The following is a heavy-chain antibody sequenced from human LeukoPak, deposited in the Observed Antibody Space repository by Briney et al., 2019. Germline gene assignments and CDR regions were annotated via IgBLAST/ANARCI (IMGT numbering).Heavy chain of an antibody. CDR3: ARRRYYGSGIDY. V-gene: IGHV4-39*01. CDR1: GGSISSSSYY. Sequence: SETLSLTCTVSGGSISSSSYYWGWIRQPPGKGLEWIGSIYYSGSTYYNPSLKSRVTISVDTSKNQFSLKLSSVTAADTAVYYCARRRYYGSGIDYWGQGTLVTVSS. D-gene: IGHD3-10*01. CDR2: IYYSGST. J-gene: IGHJ4*02.